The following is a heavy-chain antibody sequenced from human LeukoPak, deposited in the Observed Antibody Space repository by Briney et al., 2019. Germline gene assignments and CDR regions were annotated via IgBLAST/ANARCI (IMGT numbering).Heavy chain of an antibody. V-gene: IGHV1-69*06. J-gene: IGHJ5*02. Sequence: SVTVSCKASGGTFISYAISWVRQAPGQGLEGMGGIIPIFGTANYAQKFQGRVTITADKSTSTAYMELSSLRSEDTAVYYCAREAIVVVPAAMEGASRFDHWGQGTLVTVSS. CDR2: IIPIFGTA. D-gene: IGHD2-2*01. CDR1: GGTFISYA. CDR3: AREAIVVVPAAMEGASRFDH.